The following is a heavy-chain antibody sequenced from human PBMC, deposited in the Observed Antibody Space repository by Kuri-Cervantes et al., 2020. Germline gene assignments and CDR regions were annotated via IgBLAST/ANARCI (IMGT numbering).Heavy chain of an antibody. CDR3: ARHRIAVAAVDY. CDR2: IYYSGST. D-gene: IGHD6-19*01. CDR1: GGSISSGGYY. V-gene: IGHV4-39*01. Sequence: ESLKISCTVSGGSISSGGYYWSWIRQHPGKGLEWIGYIYYSGSTYYNPSLKSRVTISVDTSKNQFSLKLSSVTAADTAVYYCARHRIAVAAVDYWGQGTLVTVSS. J-gene: IGHJ4*02.